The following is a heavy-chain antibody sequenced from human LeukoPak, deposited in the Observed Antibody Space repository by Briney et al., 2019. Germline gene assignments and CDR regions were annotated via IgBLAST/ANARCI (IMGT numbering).Heavy chain of an antibody. Sequence: GGSLRLSCAASGFTFSSYSMNWVRQAPGKGLEWVSSISSSSSYIYYADSVKGRFTISRDNAKNSLYLQMNSLRAEDTAVYYCARGGRYLSGSVTWFDPWGQGTLVTVSS. CDR3: ARGGRYLSGSVTWFDP. CDR1: GFTFSSYS. CDR2: ISSSSSYI. V-gene: IGHV3-21*01. J-gene: IGHJ5*02. D-gene: IGHD3-9*01.